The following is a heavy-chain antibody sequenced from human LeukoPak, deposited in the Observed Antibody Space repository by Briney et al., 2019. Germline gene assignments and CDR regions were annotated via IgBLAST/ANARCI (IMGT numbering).Heavy chain of an antibody. CDR3: AKQVASSGWYRGAFDI. Sequence: SETLSLTCTVSGDSISCYSWNWIRQPPGKGLEWIGYIYTSGSTAYNPSLKSRVTMSLDTSKNQFSLHLTSVTAADTAVYYCAKQVASSGWYRGAFDIWGQCTMVTVSS. V-gene: IGHV4-4*09. CDR1: GDSISCYS. CDR2: IYTSGST. J-gene: IGHJ3*02. D-gene: IGHD6-19*01.